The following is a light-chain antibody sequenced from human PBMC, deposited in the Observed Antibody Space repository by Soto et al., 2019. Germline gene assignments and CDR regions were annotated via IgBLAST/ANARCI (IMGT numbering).Light chain of an antibody. CDR2: GAS. V-gene: IGKV3-15*01. CDR1: QTVRSSF. Sequence: EIVLTQSPGTLSLSPGERATLSCRAIQTVRSSFLAWYQQKPGQAPRLLIYGASTRATGIPARFSGSGSGTEFTLTISSLQSEDFAVYYCQQYNNWPTFGQGTKVDIK. CDR3: QQYNNWPT. J-gene: IGKJ1*01.